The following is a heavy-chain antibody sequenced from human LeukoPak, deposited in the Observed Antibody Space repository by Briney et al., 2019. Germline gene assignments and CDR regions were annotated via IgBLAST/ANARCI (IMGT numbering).Heavy chain of an antibody. D-gene: IGHD2-2*01. V-gene: IGHV3-23*01. CDR3: AKGPAATEGWFDP. CDR2: MSGSGDTT. Sequence: GGSLRLSCAASGFTFSSYAMSWVRQAPGEGLNWVSSMSGSGDTTYYADSVKGRFTISRDSSKNTLYLQLNSLRVDDTAVYYCAKGPAATEGWFDPWGQGTLVTVSS. J-gene: IGHJ5*02. CDR1: GFTFSSYA.